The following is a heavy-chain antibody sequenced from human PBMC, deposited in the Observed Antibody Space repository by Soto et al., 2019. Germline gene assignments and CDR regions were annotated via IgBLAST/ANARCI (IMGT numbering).Heavy chain of an antibody. CDR1: GFTFSNYW. CDR3: ARGAFGAYYLDP. Sequence: EVQLVESGGGLVQPGGSLRLSCVASGFTFSNYWIHWVRQTPGEGLVWVSRIKGDVITTNYADSVKGRFTISRDNAKNTVFLQMNSLRAEDTAVYYCARGAFGAYYLDPWGQGTLVIVS. D-gene: IGHD3-3*01. CDR2: IKGDVITT. J-gene: IGHJ5*02. V-gene: IGHV3-74*01.